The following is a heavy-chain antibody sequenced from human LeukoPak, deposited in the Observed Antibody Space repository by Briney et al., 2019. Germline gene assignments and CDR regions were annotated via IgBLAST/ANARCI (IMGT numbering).Heavy chain of an antibody. V-gene: IGHV1-18*01. CDR2: ISAYNGNT. CDR1: GYTFTSYG. Sequence: GASVKVSCKASGYTFTSYGISRVRQAPGQGLEWMGWISAYNGNTNYAQKLQGRVTMTTDTSTSTAYMELRSLRSDDTAVYYCAGGVTYYYDSSGYPEVSPFDYWGQGTLVTVSS. CDR3: AGGVTYYYDSSGYPEVSPFDY. J-gene: IGHJ4*02. D-gene: IGHD3-22*01.